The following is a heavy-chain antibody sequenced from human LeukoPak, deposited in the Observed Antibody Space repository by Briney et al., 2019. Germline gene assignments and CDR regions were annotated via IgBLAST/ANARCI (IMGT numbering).Heavy chain of an antibody. CDR3: ARGRIIRGYFDY. CDR1: GFSFSTHW. V-gene: IGHV3-74*01. J-gene: IGHJ4*02. Sequence: GGSLRLSCAASGFSFSTHWMHWVRQAPGKGLVWVSRINSDGTTTAYADSVKGRFTISRDNAKNSLYLQMNSLRAEDTALYYCARGRIIRGYFDYWGQGTLVTVSS. CDR2: INSDGTTT. D-gene: IGHD2/OR15-2a*01.